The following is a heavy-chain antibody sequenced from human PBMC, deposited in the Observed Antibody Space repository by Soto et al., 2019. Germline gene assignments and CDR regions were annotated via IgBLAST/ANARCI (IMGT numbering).Heavy chain of an antibody. V-gene: IGHV1-18*04. CDR1: GYTFTSYG. CDR2: ISAYNGNT. CDR3: ARDHSPILDIVVVVAATQPGYFDY. D-gene: IGHD2-15*01. Sequence: QVQLVQSGAEVKKPGASVKVSCKASGYTFTSYGISWVRQAPGQGLEWMGWISAYNGNTNYAQKLQGRVTMTTDTSTSTVYMEVRSLRSDDTAVYYCARDHSPILDIVVVVAATQPGYFDYWGQGTLVTVSS. J-gene: IGHJ4*02.